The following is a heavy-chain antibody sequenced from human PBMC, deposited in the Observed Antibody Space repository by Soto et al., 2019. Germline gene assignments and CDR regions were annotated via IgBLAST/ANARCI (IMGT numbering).Heavy chain of an antibody. CDR2: ISYDGSNK. V-gene: IGHV3-30*18. J-gene: IGHJ4*02. CDR1: GFTFSSYG. CDR3: AKVLDGASVGFDY. D-gene: IGHD1-26*01. Sequence: WGSLRLSCAASGFTFSSYGMHWVRQAPGKWLEWVAVISYDGSNKYYADSVKGRFTISRDNSKNTLYLQMNSLRAEDTAVYYCAKVLDGASVGFDYWGQGXLVTVYS.